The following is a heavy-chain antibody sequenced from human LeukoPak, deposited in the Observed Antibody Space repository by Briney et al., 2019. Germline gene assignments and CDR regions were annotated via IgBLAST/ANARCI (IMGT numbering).Heavy chain of an antibody. CDR3: ARLVCTAGSCYGYLVFDN. CDR1: GFTFRSHW. J-gene: IGHJ4*02. Sequence: GGSLRLSCAASGFTFRSHWMSWVRQAPGMGLEWVAHIKQDGSEKYYVDSVKGRFTISRDNAKNSVHLQMNSPRADDTAVYYCARLVCTAGSCYGYLVFDNWGQGTLVTVSS. V-gene: IGHV3-7*01. CDR2: IKQDGSEK. D-gene: IGHD2-15*01.